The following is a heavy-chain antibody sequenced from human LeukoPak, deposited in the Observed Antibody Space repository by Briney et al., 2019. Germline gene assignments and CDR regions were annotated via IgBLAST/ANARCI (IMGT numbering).Heavy chain of an antibody. J-gene: IGHJ6*02. V-gene: IGHV4-39*02. D-gene: IGHD6-19*01. Sequence: SETLSLTCTVSGGSISSSSYYWGWIRQPPGKGLEWIGSIYYSGSTYYNPSLKSRVTISVDTSKNQFSLKLSSVTAADTAVYYCARDRVTVAGRDYSYYYGLDVWGQGTAVTVSS. CDR1: GGSISSSSYY. CDR2: IYYSGST. CDR3: ARDRVTVAGRDYSYYYGLDV.